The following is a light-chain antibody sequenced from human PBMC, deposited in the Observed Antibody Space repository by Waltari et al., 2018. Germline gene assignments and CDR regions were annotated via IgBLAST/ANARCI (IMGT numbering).Light chain of an antibody. CDR3: QQTYSTPGLT. Sequence: DIQMTQSPPSLSASVGDSVTITCRAGQSISSYLNWYQQKPGKAPKLLIYAASSLQSGVLSMFSGSGSGTDFALTITSLQPEDLGTYYCQQTYSTPGLTFCGGTKVAIK. J-gene: IGKJ4*01. CDR1: QSISSY. V-gene: IGKV1-39*01. CDR2: AAS.